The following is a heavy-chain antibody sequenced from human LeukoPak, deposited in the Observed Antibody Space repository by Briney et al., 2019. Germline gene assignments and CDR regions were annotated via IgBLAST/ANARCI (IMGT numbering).Heavy chain of an antibody. V-gene: IGHV1-18*01. Sequence: ASVKVSCTASGYTFRSYGFSWVRQAPGQGLEWMGWISPYNGNTNYAQRFQGRVTMTTDTSTNTAYVELRGLRFDDTAVYYCGGDGGYFDYWGRGTLVTVSS. J-gene: IGHJ4*02. CDR1: GYTFRSYG. CDR2: ISPYNGNT. CDR3: GGDGGYFDY.